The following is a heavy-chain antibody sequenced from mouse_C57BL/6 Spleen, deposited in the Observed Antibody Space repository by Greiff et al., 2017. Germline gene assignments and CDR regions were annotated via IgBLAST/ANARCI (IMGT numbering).Heavy chain of an antibody. CDR1: GYSITSGYY. V-gene: IGHV3-6*01. D-gene: IGHD1-1*01. J-gene: IGHJ1*03. Sequence: DVQLQESGPGLVKPSQSLSLTCSVTGYSITSGYYWNWIRQFPGNKLEWMGYISYDGSNNYNPSLKNRISITRDTSKNQFFLKLNSVTTEDTATYYCARGSSYWYFDVWGTGTTVTVSS. CDR3: ARGSSYWYFDV. CDR2: ISYDGSN.